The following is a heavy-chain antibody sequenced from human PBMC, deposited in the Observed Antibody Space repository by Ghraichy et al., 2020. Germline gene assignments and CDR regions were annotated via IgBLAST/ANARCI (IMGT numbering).Heavy chain of an antibody. J-gene: IGHJ4*02. CDR3: ARDSAAAGDY. D-gene: IGHD6-13*01. Sequence: GGSLRLSCAASGFTFSSYSMNWVRQAPGKGPEWVSSISSSSSYIYYADSVKGRFTISRDNAKNSLYLQMNSLRAEDTAVYYCARDSAAAGDYWGQGSLVTVSS. CDR2: ISSSSSYI. V-gene: IGHV3-21*01. CDR1: GFTFSSYS.